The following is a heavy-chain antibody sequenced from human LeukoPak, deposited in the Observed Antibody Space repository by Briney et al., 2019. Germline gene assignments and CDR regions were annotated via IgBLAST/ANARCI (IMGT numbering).Heavy chain of an antibody. CDR3: ARSMYGEGRRIIDFDY. CDR1: GFTFSDHH. J-gene: IGHJ4*02. D-gene: IGHD4/OR15-4a*01. V-gene: IGHV3-72*01. Sequence: GGSLRLSCAASGFTFSDHHIDWVRQAPGKRLEWVARTRNKVNSYTTAYAASVTGRFTVSRDDSSNSVYLQMNSLKIEDTAVYYCARSMYGEGRRIIDFDYWGQGSLLTVSS. CDR2: TRNKVNSYTT.